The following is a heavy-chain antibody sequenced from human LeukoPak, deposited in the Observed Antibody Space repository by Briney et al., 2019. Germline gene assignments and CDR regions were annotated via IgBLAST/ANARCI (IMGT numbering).Heavy chain of an antibody. J-gene: IGHJ4*02. Sequence: PSETLSLTCTVSGGSISSYYWSWIRQPPGKGLEWIGYIFYSGSTNYNPSLKSRVTISVDTSKNQFSLKLSSVTAADTAVYYCARQWANRVVDYWGQGTLVTVSS. CDR2: IFYSGST. CDR1: GGSISSYY. D-gene: IGHD3-3*01. CDR3: ARQWANRVVDY. V-gene: IGHV4-59*12.